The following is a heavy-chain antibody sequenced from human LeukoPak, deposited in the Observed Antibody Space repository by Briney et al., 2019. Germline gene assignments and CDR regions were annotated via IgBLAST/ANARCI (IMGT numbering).Heavy chain of an antibody. CDR1: GFTFSSYA. Sequence: GGSLRLSCAASGFTFSSYAMSWVRLAPGKGLEWVSAIGGSGDSTYYTDSVKGRFTISRDNSKNTLYLQMNSLRVDDTAVYYCANGGGSSRYWGQGTLVTVSS. CDR3: ANGGGSSRY. D-gene: IGHD6-13*01. CDR2: IGGSGDST. J-gene: IGHJ4*02. V-gene: IGHV3-23*01.